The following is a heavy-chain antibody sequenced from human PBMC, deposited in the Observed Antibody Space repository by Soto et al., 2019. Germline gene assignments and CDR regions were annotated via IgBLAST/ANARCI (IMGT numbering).Heavy chain of an antibody. V-gene: IGHV4-31*03. CDR2: IYFSGST. CDR3: ARVGGYSSGWYYFDY. Sequence: QVQLQESGPGLVKPSQTLSPTCTVSGASINSGGYYWSWIRQLPGKGLEWIGYIYFSGSTNYNPSLKSRVTISVDTSKNQFSLKLSSVTAADTAVYYCARVGGYSSGWYYFDYWGQGTLVTVSS. J-gene: IGHJ4*02. D-gene: IGHD6-19*01. CDR1: GASINSGGYY.